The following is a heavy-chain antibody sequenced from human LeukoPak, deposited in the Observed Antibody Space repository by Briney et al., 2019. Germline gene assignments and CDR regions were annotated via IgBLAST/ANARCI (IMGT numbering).Heavy chain of an antibody. V-gene: IGHV4-39*01. CDR3: VRSLSSWYRLDY. Sequence: ETLSLTCTVSGGSISSSSYYWGWIRQPPGKGLEWIGSIYYSGSTYYNPSLKSRVTISVDTPKNQFSLKLSSVTAADTAVYYCVRSLSSWYRLDYWGQGTLVTVSS. CDR2: IYYSGST. J-gene: IGHJ4*02. CDR1: GGSISSSSYY. D-gene: IGHD6-13*01.